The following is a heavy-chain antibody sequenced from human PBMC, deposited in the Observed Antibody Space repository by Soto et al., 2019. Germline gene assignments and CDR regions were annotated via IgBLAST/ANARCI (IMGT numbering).Heavy chain of an antibody. CDR3: AREGSHFDFWSGYTLSDYYYGMDV. CDR2: IIPIFGTA. D-gene: IGHD3-3*01. Sequence: SVKVSCKASGGTFSSYAISWVRQAPGQGLEWMGGIIPIFGTANYAQKFQGRVTITADESTSTAYMELSSLRSEDTAVYYCAREGSHFDFWSGYTLSDYYYGMDVWGQGTTVTVSS. CDR1: GGTFSSYA. V-gene: IGHV1-69*13. J-gene: IGHJ6*02.